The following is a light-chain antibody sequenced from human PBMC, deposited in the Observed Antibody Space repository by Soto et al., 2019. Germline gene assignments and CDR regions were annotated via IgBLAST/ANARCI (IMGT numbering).Light chain of an antibody. CDR1: RSDVGGNDL. CDR2: EGS. CDR3: CSYAGSSTLVV. J-gene: IGLJ2*01. V-gene: IGLV2-23*01. Sequence: QSALTQPPSASGSPGQSVTISCTGSRSDVGGNDLVSWYQQHPGKAPKLMIYEGSKRPSGVSNRFSGSKSGNTASLTISGLQAEDEADYYCCSYAGSSTLVVFGGGTKLTVL.